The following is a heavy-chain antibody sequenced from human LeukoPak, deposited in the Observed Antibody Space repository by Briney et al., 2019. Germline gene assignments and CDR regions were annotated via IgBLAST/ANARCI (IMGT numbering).Heavy chain of an antibody. CDR2: IYYSGST. V-gene: IGHV4-59*08. Sequence: KPSETLSLTCTVSGGSISSHYWSWIRQPPGKGLEWIGYIYYSGSTNYNPSLKSRVTISVDTSKNQFSLKLSSVTAADTAVYYCARQPNIVVVDNWFDPWGQGTLVAVSS. D-gene: IGHD2-15*01. J-gene: IGHJ5*02. CDR3: ARQPNIVVVDNWFDP. CDR1: GGSISSHY.